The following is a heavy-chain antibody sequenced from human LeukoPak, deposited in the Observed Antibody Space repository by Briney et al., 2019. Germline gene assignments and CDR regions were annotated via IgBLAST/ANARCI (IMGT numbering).Heavy chain of an antibody. Sequence: GGSLRLSCAASGFNINTYTMNWVRQAPGKGLEWVSSITTSSRYIYYSDSVKGRFTISRDNVQNSVFLQMDSLRVEDTAVYYCARDFSPPTVATDSAFDFWGQGTLVTVSS. CDR3: ARDFSPPTVATDSAFDF. CDR2: ITTSSRYI. CDR1: GFNINTYT. V-gene: IGHV3-21*01. J-gene: IGHJ4*02. D-gene: IGHD5-12*01.